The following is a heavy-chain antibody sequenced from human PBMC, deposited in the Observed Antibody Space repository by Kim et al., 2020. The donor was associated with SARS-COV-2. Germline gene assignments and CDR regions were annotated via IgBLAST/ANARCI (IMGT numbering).Heavy chain of an antibody. V-gene: IGHV3-33*01. CDR3: ARVMSSGWYDYFDY. Sequence: GGSLRLSCAASGFTFSSYGMHWVRQAPGKGLEWVAVIWYDGSNKYYADSVKGRFTISRDNSKNTLYLQMNSLRAEDTAVYYCARVMSSGWYDYFDYWGQGTLVTVSS. CDR1: GFTFSSYG. J-gene: IGHJ4*02. D-gene: IGHD6-19*01. CDR2: IWYDGSNK.